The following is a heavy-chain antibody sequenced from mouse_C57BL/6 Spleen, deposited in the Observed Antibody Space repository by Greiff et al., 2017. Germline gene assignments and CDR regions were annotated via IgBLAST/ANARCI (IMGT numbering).Heavy chain of an antibody. V-gene: IGHV2-2*01. CDR2: IWSGGST. CDR1: GFSLTSYG. J-gene: IGHJ4*01. Sequence: VQLVESGPGLVQPSQSLSITCTVPGFSLTSYGVHWVRQSPGKGLEWLGVIWSGGSTDYNAAFISRLSISKDNSKSQVFFKMNSLQADDTAIYYCARLPNYYGSSYAMDYWGQGTSVTVSS. D-gene: IGHD1-1*01. CDR3: ARLPNYYGSSYAMDY.